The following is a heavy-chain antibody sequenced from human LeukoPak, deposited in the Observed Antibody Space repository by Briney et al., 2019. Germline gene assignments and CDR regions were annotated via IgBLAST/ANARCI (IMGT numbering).Heavy chain of an antibody. Sequence: GGSLRLSCAASGFTFSSYNMNWVRQAPGKGLEWVSSISSSSSYIYYADSVKGRFTISRDNAKNSLYLQMNSLRAEDTAVYYCAGMYDSSGYYFDYWGQGTLVTVSS. CDR1: GFTFSSYN. CDR2: ISSSSSYI. J-gene: IGHJ4*02. V-gene: IGHV3-21*01. D-gene: IGHD3-22*01. CDR3: AGMYDSSGYYFDY.